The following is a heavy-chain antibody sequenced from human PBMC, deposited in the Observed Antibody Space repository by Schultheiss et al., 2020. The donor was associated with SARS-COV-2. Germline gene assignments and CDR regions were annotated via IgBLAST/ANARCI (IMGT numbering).Heavy chain of an antibody. CDR2: IYHSGST. J-gene: IGHJ4*02. CDR3: ARENPAFCSGGSCYSRYYFDY. Sequence: SQTLSLTCAVSGGSISSGGYSWSWIRQPPGKGLEWIGYIYHSGSTYYNPSLKSRVTISVDRSKNQFSLKLSSVTAADTAVYYCARENPAFCSGGSCYSRYYFDYWGQGTLVTVSS. CDR1: GGSISSGGYS. V-gene: IGHV4-30-2*01. D-gene: IGHD2-15*01.